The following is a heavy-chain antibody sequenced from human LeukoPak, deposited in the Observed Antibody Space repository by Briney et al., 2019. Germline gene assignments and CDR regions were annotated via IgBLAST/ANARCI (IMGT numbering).Heavy chain of an antibody. CDR2: IRYDGSNT. J-gene: IGHJ3*02. CDR3: AKDPGHI. Sequence: GGSLRLSCAASAFTFSGYGMHWVRQAPGKGLEWVAFIRYDGSNTFYTDSVRAQFTISRDNSKNMLFLQMKSLRVEDTAMYYCAKDPGHIWGQGTMVTVSS. V-gene: IGHV3-30*02. CDR1: AFTFSGYG.